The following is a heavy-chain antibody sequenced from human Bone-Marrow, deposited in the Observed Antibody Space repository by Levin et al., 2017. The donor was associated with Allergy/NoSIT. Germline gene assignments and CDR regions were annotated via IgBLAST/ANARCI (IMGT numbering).Heavy chain of an antibody. D-gene: IGHD2-2*01. CDR1: GGTFSNYA. V-gene: IGHV1-69*13. J-gene: IGHJ4*02. Sequence: GASVKVSCKTSGGTFSNYAFSWVRQAPGQGLEWMGGIMPIFDTTNYAQEFQGRVTISADESTSTAYMELSSLRSGDTAVYYCARDSRPYGHCVSSNCYPSFDLWGQGTLVTVSS. CDR2: IMPIFDTT. CDR3: ARDSRPYGHCVSSNCYPSFDL.